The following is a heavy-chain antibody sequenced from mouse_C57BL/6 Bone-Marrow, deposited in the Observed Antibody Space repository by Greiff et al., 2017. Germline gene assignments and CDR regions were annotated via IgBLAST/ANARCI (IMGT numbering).Heavy chain of an antibody. CDR2: ILPGRGST. J-gene: IGHJ4*01. CDR1: GYTFTGYW. V-gene: IGHV1-9*01. Sequence: QVQLQRSGAELMKPGASAKLSCKATGYTFTGYWVEGVKQRPGHGLEWVGEILPGRGSTNYNEKLKGKATSTADTSSNTAYLKRSSLTTEDAAINYCARWWYAMDYWGQVTSVTVSS. CDR3: ARWWYAMDY. D-gene: IGHD1-1*02.